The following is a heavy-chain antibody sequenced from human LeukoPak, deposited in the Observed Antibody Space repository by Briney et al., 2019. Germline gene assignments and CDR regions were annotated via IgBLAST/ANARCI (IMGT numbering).Heavy chain of an antibody. CDR1: GYTFTGYY. CDR2: INPNSGGT. J-gene: IGHJ4*02. V-gene: IGHV1-2*02. CDR3: ARESRTVAGNQDFDY. D-gene: IGHD6-19*01. Sequence: GASVKVSCKASGYTFTGYYMHWVRQAPGQGLEWMGWINPNSGGTNYAQKFQGRVTMTRDTSISTAYMELSRLRSDDTAVYYCARESRTVAGNQDFDYWGQGTLVTVSS.